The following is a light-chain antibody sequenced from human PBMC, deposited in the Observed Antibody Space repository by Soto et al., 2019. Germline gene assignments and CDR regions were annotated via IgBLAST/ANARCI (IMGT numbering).Light chain of an antibody. Sequence: TVMTQSPDTLSVSPCEIATLSCRASRSARNKLAWYQQKSGQAPRLLIYGASTRASGIPTRFSGSGSGTEFTLTISSLQPDDFATYYCQHYNSYSEAFGQGTKVDIK. CDR1: RSARNK. V-gene: IGKV3D-15*01. CDR2: GAS. J-gene: IGKJ1*01. CDR3: QHYNSYSEA.